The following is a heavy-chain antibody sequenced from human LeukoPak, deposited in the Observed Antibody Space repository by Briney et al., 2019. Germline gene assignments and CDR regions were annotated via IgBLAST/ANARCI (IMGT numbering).Heavy chain of an antibody. J-gene: IGHJ4*02. D-gene: IGHD4-17*01. CDR3: ARDGDGMTTVTSGFDY. CDR2: IWYDGSNK. Sequence: GGSLRLSCAASGFTFSSYGMLWVRQAPGKGLEWMAVIWYDGSNKYYADSVKGRFTISRDNSKNTLYLQMNSLRAEDTAVYYCARDGDGMTTVTSGFDYWGQGTLVTVSS. V-gene: IGHV3-33*01. CDR1: GFTFSSYG.